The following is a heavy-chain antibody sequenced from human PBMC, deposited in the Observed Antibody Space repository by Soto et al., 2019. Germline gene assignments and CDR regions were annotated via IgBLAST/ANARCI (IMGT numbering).Heavy chain of an antibody. J-gene: IGHJ5*01. V-gene: IGHV4-34*01. Sequence: PGTGLEWIGEINHSGSTNYNPSLKSRVTISVDTSKNQFSLKLTSVTAADTVVCFWAREKLTAILDSWGKVTRAPVSS. D-gene: IGHD5-18*01. CDR2: INHSGST. CDR3: AREKLTAILDS.